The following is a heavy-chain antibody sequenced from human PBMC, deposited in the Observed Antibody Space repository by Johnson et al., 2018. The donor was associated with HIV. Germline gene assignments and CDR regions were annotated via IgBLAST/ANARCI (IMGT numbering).Heavy chain of an antibody. J-gene: IGHJ3*02. Sequence: QVQLVESGGGLIQPGGSLRLSCKASGFSISSNYMSWVRQPPGTGLEWVAVISYDGSNKYYADSVKGRFTISRDNSKNTLYLQMNSLRAEDTAVYYCARGLAADAFDIWGQGTMVTVSS. CDR1: GFSISSNY. D-gene: IGHD6-13*01. CDR2: ISYDGSNK. CDR3: ARGLAADAFDI. V-gene: IGHV3-30-3*01.